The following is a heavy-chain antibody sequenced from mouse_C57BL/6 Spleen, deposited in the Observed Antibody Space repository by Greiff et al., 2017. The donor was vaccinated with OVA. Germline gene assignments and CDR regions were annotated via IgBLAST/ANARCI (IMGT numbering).Heavy chain of an antibody. D-gene: IGHD1-3*01. V-gene: IGHV5-2*01. J-gene: IGHJ4*01. CDR3: ARGSSGDYAMDY. CDR1: EYEFPSHD. CDR2: INSDGGST. Sequence: EVKLMESGGGLVQPGESLKLSCESNEYEFPSHDMSWVRKTPEKRLELVAAINSDGGSTYYPDTMERRFIISRDNTKKTLYLQMSSLRSEDTALYYCARGSSGDYAMDYWGQGTSVTVSS.